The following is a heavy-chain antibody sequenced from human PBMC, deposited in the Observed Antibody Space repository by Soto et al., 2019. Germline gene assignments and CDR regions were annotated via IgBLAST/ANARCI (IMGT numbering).Heavy chain of an antibody. V-gene: IGHV4-39*02. J-gene: IGHJ5*02. Sequence: SETLCLTCSVSGGSISYNSYYWGWIRQPPGKGLEWVGGIFYTGTTYYSPSLKDRVTISVDTSKNSFSLNLTSVTAADTAVYFCARLVVVAPVANACGQGNLVTVAS. CDR2: IFYTGTT. CDR1: GGSISYNSYY. D-gene: IGHD2-2*01. CDR3: ARLVVVAPVANA.